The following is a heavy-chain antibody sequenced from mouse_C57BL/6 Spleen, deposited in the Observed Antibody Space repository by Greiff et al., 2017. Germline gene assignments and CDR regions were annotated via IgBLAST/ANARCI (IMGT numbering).Heavy chain of an antibody. Sequence: EVKLQESGPELVKPGASVKMSCKASGYTFTDYNMHWVKQSHGKSLEWIGYINPNNGGTSYNQKFKGKATLTVNKSSSTAYMELRSLTSEDSAVYYCARKDLYYYGSSLDYWGQGTTLTVSS. D-gene: IGHD1-1*01. CDR3: ARKDLYYYGSSLDY. CDR2: INPNNGGT. V-gene: IGHV1-22*01. CDR1: GYTFTDYN. J-gene: IGHJ2*01.